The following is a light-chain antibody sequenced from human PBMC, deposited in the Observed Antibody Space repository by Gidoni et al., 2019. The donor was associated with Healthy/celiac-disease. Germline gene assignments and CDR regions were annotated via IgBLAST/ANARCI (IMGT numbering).Light chain of an antibody. V-gene: IGKV3-20*01. CDR2: GAS. CDR3: QQYGSSPRT. J-gene: IGKJ1*01. Sequence: EIMLTQPPGSLSLSPGERATLSCRASQSVSSSYLAWYQQKPGQAPRLLIYGASSRATGIPARFSGSGSGTDFTLTISRLEPEDFAVYYCQQYGSSPRTFGQGTKVEIK. CDR1: QSVSSSY.